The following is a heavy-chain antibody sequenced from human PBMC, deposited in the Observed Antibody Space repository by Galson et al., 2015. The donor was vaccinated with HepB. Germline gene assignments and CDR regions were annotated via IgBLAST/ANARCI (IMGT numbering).Heavy chain of an antibody. CDR2: IIPIFGTA. D-gene: IGHD6-6*01. CDR3: ARDREYAIVGSSSYYYYYMDV. V-gene: IGHV1-69*01. CDR1: GGTFSSYA. Sequence: CKASGGTFSSYAISWVRQAPGQGLEWMGGIIPIFGTATYAQKFQGRVTITADESTSTAYMELSSLRSEDTAVYYCARDREYAIVGSSSYYYYYMDVWGKGTTVTVSS. J-gene: IGHJ6*03.